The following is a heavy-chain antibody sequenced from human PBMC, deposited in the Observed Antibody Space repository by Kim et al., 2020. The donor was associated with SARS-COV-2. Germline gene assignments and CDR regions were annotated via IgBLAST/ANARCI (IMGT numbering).Heavy chain of an antibody. CDR2: ISTNTGTP. D-gene: IGHD6-19*01. Sequence: ASVKVSCKASGYTFNTYAMNWVRQAPGQGLEWMGWISTNTGTPTYAQGFTGRFVFSLDTSLSTAYLQISSLKAEDTAVYYCARDEKGSGWYAGYWGQGTLVTVSS. CDR1: GYTFNTYA. CDR3: ARDEKGSGWYAGY. J-gene: IGHJ4*02. V-gene: IGHV7-4-1*02.